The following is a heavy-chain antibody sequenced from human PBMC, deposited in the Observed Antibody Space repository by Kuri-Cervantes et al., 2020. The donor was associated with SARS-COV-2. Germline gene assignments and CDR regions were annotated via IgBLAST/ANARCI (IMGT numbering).Heavy chain of an antibody. D-gene: IGHD6-6*01. V-gene: IGHV3-66*02. CDR3: ARRTLADRPGYYYMDV. CDR2: IYSSGST. J-gene: IGHJ6*03. CDR1: GFTFRSYV. Sequence: GGSLRLSCAASGFTFRSYVMSWVRQAPGKGLEWVSVIYSSGSTYYEDSVKGRFTISRDNSKNKLYLPMNSLRAEDTAVYYCARRTLADRPGYYYMDVWGKGTMVTISS.